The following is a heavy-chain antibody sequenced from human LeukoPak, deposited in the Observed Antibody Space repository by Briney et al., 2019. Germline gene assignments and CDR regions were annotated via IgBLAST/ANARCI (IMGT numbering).Heavy chain of an antibody. Sequence: PSETLSLTCTVSGGSISSSSYYWGWIRQPPGKWMEWSGRIYYSGSTYYKPSLKSRVSIAVDTSKNQFSLKLSSVTAADTAVYYCARGIAVAGRGRYFDLWGRGTLVTVSS. V-gene: IGHV4-39*01. CDR3: ARGIAVAGRGRYFDL. CDR1: GGSISSSSYY. J-gene: IGHJ2*01. CDR2: IYYSGST. D-gene: IGHD6-19*01.